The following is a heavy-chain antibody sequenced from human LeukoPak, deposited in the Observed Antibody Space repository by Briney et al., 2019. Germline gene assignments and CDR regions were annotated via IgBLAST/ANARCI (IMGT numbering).Heavy chain of an antibody. CDR2: IIPIFGTA. CDR3: ARGVRFLEWSNMDV. J-gene: IGHJ6*03. D-gene: IGHD3-3*01. Sequence: ASVKVSCKASGGTFSSYAISWVRQAPGQGLEWMGGIIPIFGTANYAQKFQGRVTITTDGSTSTAYMELSSLRSEDTAVYYCARGVRFLEWSNMDVWGKGTTVTVSS. CDR1: GGTFSSYA. V-gene: IGHV1-69*05.